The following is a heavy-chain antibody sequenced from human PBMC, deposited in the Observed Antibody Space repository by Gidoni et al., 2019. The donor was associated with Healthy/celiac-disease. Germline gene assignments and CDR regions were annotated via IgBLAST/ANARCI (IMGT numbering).Heavy chain of an antibody. Sequence: QVQLVQSGAGVKKPGSSVKVSCQASGGPFSSDAISWVRQAPGQGLAWRGGIIPIFGTAIYARKCQGGVTFTASESTSTAYMELSSLRSEDTAVYYCARDYCSGGSCYLHKSWFDPWGQGTLVTVSS. CDR3: ARDYCSGGSCYLHKSWFDP. V-gene: IGHV1-69*01. D-gene: IGHD2-15*01. J-gene: IGHJ5*02. CDR2: IIPIFGTA. CDR1: GGPFSSDA.